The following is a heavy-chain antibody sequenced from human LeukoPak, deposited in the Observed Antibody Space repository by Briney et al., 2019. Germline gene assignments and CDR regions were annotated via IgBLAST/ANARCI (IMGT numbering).Heavy chain of an antibody. CDR3: ARQAVEMATIWPFDY. V-gene: IGHV5-10-1*01. CDR2: IDPSDSYT. Sequence: GESLKISCKGSGYSFTSYWISWVRQMPGKGLEWMGRIDPSDSYTNYSPSFQGHVTISADKSISTAYLQWSSLKASDTAMYCCARQAVEMATIWPFDYWGQGTLVTVSS. D-gene: IGHD5-24*01. CDR1: GYSFTSYW. J-gene: IGHJ4*02.